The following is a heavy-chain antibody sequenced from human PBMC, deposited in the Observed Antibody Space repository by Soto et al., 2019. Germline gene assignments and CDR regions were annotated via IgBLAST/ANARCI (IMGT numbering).Heavy chain of an antibody. CDR3: ARPISAGFGELRFDP. D-gene: IGHD3-10*01. CDR1: GGTFSSYA. CDR2: IIPIFGTA. Sequence: SVKVSCKASGGTFSSYAISWVRQAPGQGLEWMGGIIPIFGTANYAQKFQGRVTITADESTSTAYMELSSLRSEDTAVYYCARPISAGFGELRFDPWGQGTLVTVSS. J-gene: IGHJ5*02. V-gene: IGHV1-69*13.